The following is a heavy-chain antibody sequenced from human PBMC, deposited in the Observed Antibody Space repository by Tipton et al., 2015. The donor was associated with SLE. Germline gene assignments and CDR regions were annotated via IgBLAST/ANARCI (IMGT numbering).Heavy chain of an antibody. CDR2: IYSGGST. V-gene: IGHV4-39*07. J-gene: IGHJ4*02. D-gene: IGHD5-12*01. CDR3: ARDRSGGGGYVLDS. Sequence: GLVKPSETLSLTCTVSGGSISSSFYFWGWIRQPPGKGLEWIGSIYSGGSTYYNPSLKSRVTVSVDTSKNQFSLKLTSVTAADTAVYFCARDRSGGGGYVLDSWGQGTLVTVSS. CDR1: GGSISSSFYF.